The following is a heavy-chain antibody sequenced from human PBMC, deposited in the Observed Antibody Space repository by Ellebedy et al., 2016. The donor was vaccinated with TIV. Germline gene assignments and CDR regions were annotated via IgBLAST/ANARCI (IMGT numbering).Heavy chain of an antibody. CDR3: AREVAVGWFDP. V-gene: IGHV1-3*01. Sequence: ASVKVSCXASGYTFTSYAMHWVRQAPGQRLEWMGWINAGNGNTKYSQRLQGRVTFTRDTSASTAYMELSSLRSEDTSVYYCAREVAVGWFDPWGQGTLVTVSS. CDR2: INAGNGNT. CDR1: GYTFTSYA. D-gene: IGHD2-15*01. J-gene: IGHJ5*02.